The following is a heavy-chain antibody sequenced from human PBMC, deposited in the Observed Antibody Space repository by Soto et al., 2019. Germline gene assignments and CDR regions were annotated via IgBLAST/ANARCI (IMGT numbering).Heavy chain of an antibody. CDR2: IYYSGST. V-gene: IGHV4-31*03. Sequence: SETLSLTCTVSGGSISSGGYYWSWIRQHPGKGLEWIGYIYYSGSTYYNPSLRSRVTISVDTPKNQFSLKLTSVTAADTAVYYCAIVGNPFKKYDFWSGYLNWFDSWGQGTLVTVSS. D-gene: IGHD3-3*01. CDR3: AIVGNPFKKYDFWSGYLNWFDS. CDR1: GGSISSGGYY. J-gene: IGHJ5*01.